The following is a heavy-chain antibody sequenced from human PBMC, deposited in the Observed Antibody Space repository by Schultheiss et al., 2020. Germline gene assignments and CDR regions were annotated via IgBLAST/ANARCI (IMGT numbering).Heavy chain of an antibody. Sequence: SETLSLTCTVSGGSISSGVYYWSWIRQHPGKGLEWIGYIYYSGSTYYNPSLKSRVTISVDTSKNQFSLKLSSVTAADTAVYYCAREKGGVALGPWGQGTLVTVSS. CDR1: GGSISSGVYY. CDR2: IYYSGST. V-gene: IGHV4-31*03. D-gene: IGHD2-15*01. CDR3: AREKGGVALGP. J-gene: IGHJ5*02.